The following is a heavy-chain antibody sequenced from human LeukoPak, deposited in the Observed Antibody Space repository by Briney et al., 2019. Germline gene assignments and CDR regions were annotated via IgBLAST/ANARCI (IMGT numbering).Heavy chain of an antibody. CDR1: GGTFSSYA. Sequence: AASVKVSCKASGGTFSSYAISWVRQAPGQGLEWMGIIDPSGGSTRYAQKFRDRVTMTRDTSTSTVYMELSSLRLEDTAVFYCATEMQHWGLGTLVTVSS. J-gene: IGHJ1*01. CDR2: IDPSGGST. CDR3: ATEMQH. V-gene: IGHV1-46*01.